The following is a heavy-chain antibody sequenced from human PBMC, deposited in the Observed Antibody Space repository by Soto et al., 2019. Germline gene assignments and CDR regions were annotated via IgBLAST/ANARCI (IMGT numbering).Heavy chain of an antibody. Sequence: GGSLRLSCAASGFTFSNYAMHWVRQAPGKGLEWVAVISFDGSNQYYEDSVKGRFTISRDNSKNTLYLQMNSLRAEDTAVYYCARAYYLGLGSYPLPIDYWGQGTLVTVSP. CDR2: ISFDGSNQ. V-gene: IGHV3-30-3*01. J-gene: IGHJ4*02. CDR3: ARAYYLGLGSYPLPIDY. D-gene: IGHD3-10*01. CDR1: GFTFSNYA.